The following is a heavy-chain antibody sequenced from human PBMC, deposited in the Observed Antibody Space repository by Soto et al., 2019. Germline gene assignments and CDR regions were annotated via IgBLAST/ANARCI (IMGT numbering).Heavy chain of an antibody. V-gene: IGHV3-13*01. Sequence: EVQLVESGGGLVQPGGSLRLSCAATGFTFSSYDMHWVRQATGKGLEWVSAIGTAGDTYYPGSVKGRFTISRENAKNSLYLQMNSLRVEDTAVYYCVSPSADYWGQGTLVTVSS. CDR3: VSPSADY. J-gene: IGHJ4*02. CDR2: IGTAGDT. CDR1: GFTFSSYD.